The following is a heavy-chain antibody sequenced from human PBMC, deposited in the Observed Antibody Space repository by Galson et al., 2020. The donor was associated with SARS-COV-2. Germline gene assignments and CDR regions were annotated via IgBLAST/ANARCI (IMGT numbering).Heavy chain of an antibody. CDR1: GYTLTELS. Sequence: GESLKISCKVSGYTLTELSMHWVRQAPGKGLEWMGGFDPEDGETIYAQKFQGRVTMTEDTSTDTAYMELSSLRSEDTAVYYCAAAFTVYGDYLDYYYYYGMDVWGQGTTVTVSS. J-gene: IGHJ6*02. D-gene: IGHD4-17*01. CDR2: FDPEDGET. CDR3: AAAFTVYGDYLDYYYYYGMDV. V-gene: IGHV1-24*01.